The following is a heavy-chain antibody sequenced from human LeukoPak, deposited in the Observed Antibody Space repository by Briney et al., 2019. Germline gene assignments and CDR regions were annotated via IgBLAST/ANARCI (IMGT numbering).Heavy chain of an antibody. CDR3: AKDGGLWVSAHWGDS. V-gene: IGHV3-23*01. CDR1: GFTFSSYT. J-gene: IGHJ4*02. CDR2: ITTSDGNA. D-gene: IGHD7-27*01. Sequence: GGSLRLSCAASGFTFSSYTMSWVRQAPGKGLEWVSTITTSDGNAYYADSVKGRFTVSRDNSKNTLYLQMNSLRAEDTAVYYCAKDGGLWVSAHWGDSWGRGTLVTVSS.